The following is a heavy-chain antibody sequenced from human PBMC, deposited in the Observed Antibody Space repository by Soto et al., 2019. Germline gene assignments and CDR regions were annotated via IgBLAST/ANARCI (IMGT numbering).Heavy chain of an antibody. V-gene: IGHV1-18*04. D-gene: IGHD3-16*01. CDR3: ARDRVAGIWGDAFDI. CDR2: INPYNANT. J-gene: IGHJ3*02. Sequence: QVQLVQSGTEEKKPGASVKVSCKTSGYTFTNHGINWVRQAPGQGLEWMGWINPYNANTNYAQKLQGRVTMATDTSTTTAYMALRSLTSDDTAVYYCARDRVAGIWGDAFDIWGQGMLVTVDS. CDR1: GYTFTNHG.